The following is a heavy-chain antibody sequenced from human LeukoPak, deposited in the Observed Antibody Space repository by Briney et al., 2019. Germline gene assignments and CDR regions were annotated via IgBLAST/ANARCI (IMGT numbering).Heavy chain of an antibody. CDR1: GFSLSSYW. CDR3: ARFLGGRDGYNWDFDY. D-gene: IGHD5-24*01. J-gene: IGHJ4*02. CDR2: IKQDGREK. V-gene: IGHV3-7*01. Sequence: GGSLRLSCAASGFSLSSYWMSWVRQAPGKGLEWVANIKQDGREKYSLDSVKGRFTISRDNAKNSLYLEMNSLSAEDTAVYYCARFLGGRDGYNWDFDYWGQGTLVTVSS.